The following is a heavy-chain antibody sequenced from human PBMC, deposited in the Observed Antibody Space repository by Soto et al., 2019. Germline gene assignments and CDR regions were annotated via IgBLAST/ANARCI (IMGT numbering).Heavy chain of an antibody. Sequence: QTLSSTSAISGDTVSISSAYSYCFRQSPSRGLEGLGRTYYRSKWYNYYEVSVKSRIATNPDTSKNQFSLLLISVTPEDTAVYYCAREDKDIGGEGSTHWGQGTLVTVSS. J-gene: IGHJ4*02. V-gene: IGHV6-1*01. CDR2: TYYRSKWYN. D-gene: IGHD2-15*01. CDR3: AREDKDIGGEGSTH. CDR1: GDTVSISSAY.